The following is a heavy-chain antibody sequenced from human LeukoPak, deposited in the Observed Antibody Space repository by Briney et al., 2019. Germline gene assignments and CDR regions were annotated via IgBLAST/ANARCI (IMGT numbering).Heavy chain of an antibody. V-gene: IGHV3-53*01. CDR1: GFTFSSYE. CDR2: IYTGGGR. Sequence: NPGGSLRLSCAASGFTFSSYEMNWVRQAPGKGLEWVSVIYTGGGRYYADSVRGRFTISRDTSKNMVFLQMNSLRVEDTAVYYCARGIDYWGRGTLVTVSS. J-gene: IGHJ4*02. CDR3: ARGIDY.